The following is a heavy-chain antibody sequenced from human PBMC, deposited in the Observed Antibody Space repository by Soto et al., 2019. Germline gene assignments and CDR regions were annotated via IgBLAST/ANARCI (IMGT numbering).Heavy chain of an antibody. D-gene: IGHD6-6*01. V-gene: IGHV3-21*01. CDR2: ISSSSSYI. CDR3: ARDFALGDSSKLTFYYYYMDV. CDR1: GFTFSSYS. J-gene: IGHJ6*03. Sequence: GGSLRLSCAASGFTFSSYSMNWVRQAPGKGLEWVSSISSSSSYIYYADSVKGRFTISRDNAKNSLYLQMNSLRAEDTAVYYCARDFALGDSSKLTFYYYYMDVWGKGTTVTVSS.